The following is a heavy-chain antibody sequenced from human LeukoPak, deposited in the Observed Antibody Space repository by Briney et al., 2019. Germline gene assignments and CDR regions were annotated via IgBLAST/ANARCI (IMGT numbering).Heavy chain of an antibody. J-gene: IGHJ4*02. Sequence: GGSLRLSCAASGFTFSSYAMHWVRQPPGKGLEGVAVISYDGSNKYYADYVKGRFTTSRAYYKNSLYLQMNSLRAEDTAVYCGARGVQNEWEPGHIFDYWGQGTLVTVSS. CDR3: ARGVQNEWEPGHIFDY. V-gene: IGHV3-30*16. D-gene: IGHD1-26*01. CDR2: ISYDGSNK. CDR1: GFTFSSYA.